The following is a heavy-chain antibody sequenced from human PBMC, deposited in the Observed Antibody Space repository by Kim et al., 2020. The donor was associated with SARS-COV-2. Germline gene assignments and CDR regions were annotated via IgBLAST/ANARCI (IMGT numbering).Heavy chain of an antibody. CDR2: ISSGGGST. V-gene: IGHV3-74*03. J-gene: IGHJ2*01. CDR1: GFTFNNYW. CDR3: ARGHGGGYWTVPHAF. Sequence: GGSLRLSCAASGFTFNNYWMHWVRQAPGMGLQWVSRISSGGGSTTYADSVRGRFTVSRDKAKSTLYLQMNSLRVGDTAVYYCARGHGGGYWTVPHAFWG. D-gene: IGHD6-13*01.